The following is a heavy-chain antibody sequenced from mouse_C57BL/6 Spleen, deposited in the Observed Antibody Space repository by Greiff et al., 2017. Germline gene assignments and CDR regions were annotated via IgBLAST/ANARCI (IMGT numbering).Heavy chain of an antibody. CDR2: IDPSDSYT. CDR3: ARSRNYYGSSYRDYAMDY. CDR1: GYTFTSYW. V-gene: IGHV1-50*01. D-gene: IGHD1-1*01. J-gene: IGHJ4*01. Sequence: QVQLQQPGAELVKPGASVKLSCKASGYTFTSYWMQWVKQRPGQGLEWIGEIDPSDSYTNYNQKFKGKATLTVDTSSSTAYMQLSSLTSEDSAVYYCARSRNYYGSSYRDYAMDYWGQGTSVTVSS.